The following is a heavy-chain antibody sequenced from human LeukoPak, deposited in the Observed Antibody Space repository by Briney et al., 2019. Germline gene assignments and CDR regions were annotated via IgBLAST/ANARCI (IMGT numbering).Heavy chain of an antibody. CDR2: IYYSGST. CDR3: ASKAYYYDSSGYSPFDY. D-gene: IGHD3-22*01. V-gene: IGHV4-59*01. CDR1: GGSISSYY. Sequence: SETLSLNCTVSGGSISSYYWSWIRQPPGKGLEWIGYIYYSGSTNYNPSLKSRVTISVDTSKNQFSLKLSSVTAADTAVYYCASKAYYYDSSGYSPFDYWGQGTLVTVSS. J-gene: IGHJ4*02.